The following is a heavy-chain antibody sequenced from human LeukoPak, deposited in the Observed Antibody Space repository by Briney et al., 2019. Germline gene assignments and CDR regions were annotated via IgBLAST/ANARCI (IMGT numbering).Heavy chain of an antibody. D-gene: IGHD2-15*01. Sequence: AGGSLRLSCAGSGITFSSYRMKWVRQAPGKGLQWGSSISRSSSYIYYADSVKGRFTISRDNARNSLYLQMNSLRAEDTAVYYCARAPPGRDLLGGFDFWGQGIRVTVSS. CDR1: GITFSSYR. J-gene: IGHJ4*02. V-gene: IGHV3-21*01. CDR3: ARAPPGRDLLGGFDF. CDR2: ISRSSSYI.